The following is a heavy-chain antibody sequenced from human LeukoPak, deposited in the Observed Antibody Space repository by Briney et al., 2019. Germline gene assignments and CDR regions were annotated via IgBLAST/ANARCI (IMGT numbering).Heavy chain of an antibody. Sequence: PSETLSLTCTVSGGSISSYYWSWIRQPPGKGLEWIGYVYSSGSTNYNPSVKSRVTISVDTSKNQFSLKLSSVTAADTAVYYCARVRLLGDRFDYWGQGTLVTVSS. J-gene: IGHJ4*02. CDR2: VYSSGST. D-gene: IGHD3-16*01. CDR1: GGSISSYY. CDR3: ARVRLLGDRFDY. V-gene: IGHV4-59*01.